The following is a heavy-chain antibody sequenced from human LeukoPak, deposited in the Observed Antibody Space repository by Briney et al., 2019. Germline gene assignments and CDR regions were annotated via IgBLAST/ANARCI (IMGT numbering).Heavy chain of an antibody. J-gene: IGHJ4*02. CDR1: GYTFTGYY. CDR2: INPNSGGT. V-gene: IGHV1-2*02. Sequence: ASVKVSCKASGYTFTGYYMHWVRQAPGQRLEWMGWINPNSGGTNYAQKFQGRVTMTRDTSISTAYMELSRLRSEDTAVYYCARVRDRSGYYYWGQGTLVTVSS. D-gene: IGHD3-22*01. CDR3: ARVRDRSGYYY.